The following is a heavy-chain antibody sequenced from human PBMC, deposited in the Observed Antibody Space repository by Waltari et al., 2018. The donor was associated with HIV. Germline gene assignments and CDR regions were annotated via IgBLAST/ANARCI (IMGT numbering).Heavy chain of an antibody. CDR3: ARLVSWFNP. V-gene: IGHV3-53*01. CDR1: GFSVISNS. D-gene: IGHD1-26*01. CDR2: IQVYGTT. Sequence: EVQLVESGGGLIQPGESMKLACADSGFSVISNSISWVRQAPGKGLEWVSLIQVYGTTNYADSVKGRFSTSRDEFKNIVYLQMNSLRVEDTAFYYCARLVSWFNPWGPGTLVTVSS. J-gene: IGHJ5*02.